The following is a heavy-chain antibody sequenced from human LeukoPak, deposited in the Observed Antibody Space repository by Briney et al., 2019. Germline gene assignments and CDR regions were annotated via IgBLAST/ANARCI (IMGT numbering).Heavy chain of an antibody. V-gene: IGHV6-1*01. Sequence: SQTLSLTCAISGDSVSSNSSAWNWIRQSPSRGLEWLGRTYYRSKWYNDYAVSVKGRISVNPDTSKNQFSLQLNSVAPEDTAVYYCARSNIGRGDYWGQGTLVTVSS. D-gene: IGHD1-26*01. CDR2: TYYRSKWYN. CDR3: ARSNIGRGDY. J-gene: IGHJ4*02. CDR1: GDSVSSNSSA.